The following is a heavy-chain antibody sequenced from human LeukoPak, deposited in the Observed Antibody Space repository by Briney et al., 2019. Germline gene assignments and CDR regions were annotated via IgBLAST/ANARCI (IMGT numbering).Heavy chain of an antibody. D-gene: IGHD4-17*01. V-gene: IGHV4-30-4*07. Sequence: SQTLSLTCAVSGGSISSGGYSWSWIRQPPGKGLEWIGYIYYSGSTNYNPSLKSRVTISVGTSKNQFSLKLSSVTAADTAVYYCSGSQGVTTVSFWGQGTLVTVSS. J-gene: IGHJ4*02. CDR3: SGSQGVTTVSF. CDR2: IYYSGST. CDR1: GGSISSGGYS.